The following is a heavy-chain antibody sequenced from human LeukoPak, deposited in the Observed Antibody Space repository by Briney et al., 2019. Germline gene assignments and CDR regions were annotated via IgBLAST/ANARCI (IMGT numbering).Heavy chain of an antibody. V-gene: IGHV3-7*03. CDR3: AGQWLPQPIDY. CDR1: GFTFSSYW. CDR2: IKQDGSEK. D-gene: IGHD6-19*01. Sequence: GGSLRLSCAASGFTFSSYWMSWVRQAPGKGLEWVANIKQDGSEKYYVDSVKGRFTISRDNSKNTLYLQMNSLRAEDTAVYYCAGQWLPQPIDYWGQGTLVTVSS. J-gene: IGHJ4*02.